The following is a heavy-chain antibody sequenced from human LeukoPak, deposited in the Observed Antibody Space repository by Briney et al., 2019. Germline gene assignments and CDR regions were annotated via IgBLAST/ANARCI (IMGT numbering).Heavy chain of an antibody. J-gene: IGHJ4*02. Sequence: GGSLRLSCAASGFTFSSYSMNWVRQAPGKGLEWVSYISSSSSTIYYADSVKGRFTISRDNAKNSLYLEMTNLRTEDTAFYYCAKGSLSLATAPFNFWGQGTPVTVSS. CDR2: ISSSSSTI. CDR3: AKGSLSLATAPFNF. D-gene: IGHD1-1*01. CDR1: GFTFSSYS. V-gene: IGHV3-48*04.